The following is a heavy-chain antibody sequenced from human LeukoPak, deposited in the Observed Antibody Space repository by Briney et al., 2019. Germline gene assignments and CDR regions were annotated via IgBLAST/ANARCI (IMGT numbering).Heavy chain of an antibody. Sequence: ASVKVSCTTSGYTFTTYHINWVRQATGQGLEWLGWMNPYNGDRGYAQEFQGRLSITSDTSISTAYMELSSLKSDDTAVYFCARTTSLTASGYDCWGQGTLVTVSS. CDR2: MNPYNGDR. J-gene: IGHJ4*02. V-gene: IGHV1-8*03. CDR3: ARTTSLTASGYDC. CDR1: GYTFTTYH. D-gene: IGHD4-17*01.